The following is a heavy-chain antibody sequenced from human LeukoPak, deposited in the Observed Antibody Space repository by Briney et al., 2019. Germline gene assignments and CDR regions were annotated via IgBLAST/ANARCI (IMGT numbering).Heavy chain of an antibody. V-gene: IGHV4-39*07. CDR2: IYYSGST. CDR3: ARAKGVVAATLGY. Sequence: SETLSLTCTVSGGSISSGSYYWSWIRQPPGKGLEWVGSIYYSGSTYYNPSLKSRVTISVDTSKNQFSLKLSSVTAADTAVYYCARAKGVVAATLGYWGQGTLVTVSS. D-gene: IGHD2-15*01. J-gene: IGHJ4*02. CDR1: GGSISSGSYY.